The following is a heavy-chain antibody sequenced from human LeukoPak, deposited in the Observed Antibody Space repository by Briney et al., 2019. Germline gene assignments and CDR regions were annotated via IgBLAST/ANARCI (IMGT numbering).Heavy chain of an antibody. D-gene: IGHD2-21*02. CDR3: ARDVVVTFSPDAFDI. J-gene: IGHJ3*02. V-gene: IGHV4-31*03. CDR1: GDSVTSGGYF. CDR2: ISNSGTT. Sequence: SETLSLTCTVSGDSVTSGGYFWTWIRQHPGKGLEWIGYISNSGTTSYNPSLKSRVSISVDTSNNQFSLRLSSATAADTAVYYCARDVVVTFSPDAFDIWGQGTMVTVSS.